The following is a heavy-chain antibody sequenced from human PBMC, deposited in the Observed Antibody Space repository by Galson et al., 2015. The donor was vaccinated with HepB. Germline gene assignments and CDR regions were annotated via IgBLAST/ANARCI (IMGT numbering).Heavy chain of an antibody. CDR1: GASITSGSYS. V-gene: IGHV4-30-2*01. J-gene: IGHJ5*02. Sequence: TLSLTCAVSGASITSGSYSWTWIRQPPGKGLEWIGYINHGGGTYYNPSLKSRVTLSVDKSANQFSLTMSFVTAADTAVYYCARGSEYGDDGSGWFDPWGQGTLVTVSP. D-gene: IGHD4-17*01. CDR3: ARGSEYGDDGSGWFDP. CDR2: INHGGGT.